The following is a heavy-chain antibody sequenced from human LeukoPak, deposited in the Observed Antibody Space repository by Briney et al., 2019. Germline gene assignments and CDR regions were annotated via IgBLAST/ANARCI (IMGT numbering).Heavy chain of an antibody. D-gene: IGHD6-19*01. J-gene: IGHJ4*02. CDR3: ARDDTAVAGTELDY. CDR1: GGSLSSYY. V-gene: IGHV3-21*01. Sequence: PSETLSLTCAVYGGSLSSYYWTWVRQAPGKGLEWVSYISSSSTNIYYTDSVKGRFTISRDNAKNSLYLQMNSLRAEDTAVYYCARDDTAVAGTELDYWGQGTLVTVSS. CDR2: ISSSSTNI.